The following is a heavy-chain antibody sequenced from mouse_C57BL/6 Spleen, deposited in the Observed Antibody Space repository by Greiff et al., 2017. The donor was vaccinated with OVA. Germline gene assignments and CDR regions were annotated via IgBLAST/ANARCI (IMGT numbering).Heavy chain of an antibody. CDR3: ARGTTVVATGEDY. CDR2: INPNNGGT. J-gene: IGHJ2*01. Sequence: VQLQQSGPELVKPGASVKISCKASGYTFTDYYMNWVKQSHGKSLEWIGDINPNNGGTSYNQKFKGKATLTVDKSSSTAYMELRSLTSEDSAVYYCARGTTVVATGEDYWGQGTTRTVSS. D-gene: IGHD1-1*01. V-gene: IGHV1-26*01. CDR1: GYTFTDYY.